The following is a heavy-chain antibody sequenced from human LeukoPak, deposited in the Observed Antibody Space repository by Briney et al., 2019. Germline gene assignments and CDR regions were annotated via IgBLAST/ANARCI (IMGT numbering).Heavy chain of an antibody. CDR3: ARGGGNFYGSGSSRQYYYYFMDV. CDR1: EGTFRSDT. V-gene: IGHV1-69*01. CDR2: ITPVFDTL. J-gene: IGHJ6*03. D-gene: IGHD3-10*01. Sequence: SVKVSCKASEGTFRSDTINWVRQATGQGLEWMGGITPVFDTLKYAQKFKGRVTITADESTTTSYMELSGLTSDDTAIYHCARGGGNFYGSGSSRQYYYYFMDVWGTGTTVTVSS.